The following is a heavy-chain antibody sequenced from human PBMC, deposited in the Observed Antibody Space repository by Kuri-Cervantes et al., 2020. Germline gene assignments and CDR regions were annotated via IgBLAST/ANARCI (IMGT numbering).Heavy chain of an antibody. V-gene: IGHV3-30*03. D-gene: IGHD2/OR15-2a*01. CDR2: ISYDGSNK. CDR3: VRDRPFLWIDTYYYYYGMDV. Sequence: GESLKTSCAAAGFTFSSYWMSCVRQAPGKGLEWVAVISYDGSNKYYADSVKGRFTISRDNSKNTLYLQMNSLRAEDTAVYYCVRDRPFLWIDTYYYYYGMDVWGQGTTVTVSS. J-gene: IGHJ6*02. CDR1: GFTFSSYW.